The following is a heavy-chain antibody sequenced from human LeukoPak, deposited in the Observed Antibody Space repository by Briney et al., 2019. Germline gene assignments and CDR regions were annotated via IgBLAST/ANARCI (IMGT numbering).Heavy chain of an antibody. D-gene: IGHD1-26*01. CDR2: MWYDGSNE. J-gene: IGHJ4*02. CDR3: AREWVGTTGVHYYFDH. V-gene: IGHV3-33*01. CDR1: GFTFNTYG. Sequence: GKSLRLSCAASGFTFNTYGMHWVRQAPGKGLEWVAIMWYDGSNEYYADSVKGRFTIFRENSKNTLCLQMNSLRAEDTAVYYCAREWVGTTGVHYYFDHWGQGTLVTVSS.